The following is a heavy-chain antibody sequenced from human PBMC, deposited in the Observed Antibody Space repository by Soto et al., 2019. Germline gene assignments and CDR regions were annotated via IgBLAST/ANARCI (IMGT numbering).Heavy chain of an antibody. V-gene: IGHV3-33*01. CDR1: GFTFSRYG. J-gene: IGHJ4*02. CDR2: IWNDAIRK. Sequence: PGGSLRLSCAAPGFTFSRYGMHWVRHAPGKGLEWVALIWNDAIRKVYVDSVKGRFTISRDNSKNTLDLQMNSLRAEDTAVYYCARDDDYEANAFDYWGPGTLVTVAS. CDR3: ARDDDYEANAFDY. D-gene: IGHD3-22*01.